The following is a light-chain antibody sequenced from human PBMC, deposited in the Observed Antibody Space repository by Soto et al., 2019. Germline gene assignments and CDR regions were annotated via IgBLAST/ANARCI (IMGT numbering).Light chain of an antibody. CDR2: DVT. CDR3: GSYATGGAYV. V-gene: IGLV2-14*01. CDR1: SSDVGGYNA. J-gene: IGLJ1*01. Sequence: QSALTQPASVSGSPGQSINISCTGTSSDVGGYNAVSWYQQHPGKAPKLMIYDVTNRPSGASNRFSGSKSGNTASLTISGLQAEDEADYYCGSYATGGAYVFGTGTKLTVL.